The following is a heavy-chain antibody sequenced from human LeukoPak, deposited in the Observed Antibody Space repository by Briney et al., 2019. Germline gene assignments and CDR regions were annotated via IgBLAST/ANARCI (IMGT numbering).Heavy chain of an antibody. J-gene: IGHJ3*02. CDR1: GYTLTELS. CDR3: ARHIVGAQGVVYAFDI. V-gene: IGHV1-24*01. CDR2: FDPEDGET. D-gene: IGHD2-15*01. Sequence: ASVKVSCKVSGYTLTELSMHWVRQAPGKGLEWMGGFDPEDGETIYAQKFQGRVTMTEDTSTDTAYMELRSLRSDDTAVYYCARHIVGAQGVVYAFDIWGQGTMVTVSS.